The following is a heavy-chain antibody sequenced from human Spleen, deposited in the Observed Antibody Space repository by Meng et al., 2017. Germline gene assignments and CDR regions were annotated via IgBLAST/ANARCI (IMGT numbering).Heavy chain of an antibody. CDR2: ISGSGGST. Sequence: GESLKISCAASGFSFINYWMHWVRQAPGKGLEWVSAISGSGGSTYYADSVKGRFTIPRDNSKNTLYLQMNSLRAEDTALCYCAKEDYGNYVDFWGQGALVTVSS. D-gene: IGHD4-17*01. CDR1: GFSFINYW. J-gene: IGHJ4*02. CDR3: AKEDYGNYVDF. V-gene: IGHV3-23*01.